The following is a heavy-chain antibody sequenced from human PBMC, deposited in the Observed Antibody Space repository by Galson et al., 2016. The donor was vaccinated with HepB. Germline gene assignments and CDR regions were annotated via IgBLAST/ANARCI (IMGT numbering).Heavy chain of an antibody. J-gene: IGHJ4*02. CDR3: ARAGNRGLDY. CDR2: INGDGSST. CDR1: GLTFSSYT. D-gene: IGHD1-14*01. Sequence: SLRLSCAASGLTFSSYTMHWVRQAPGKGLVWVSRINGDGSSTNYADSVKGRFTISRDNAKNKLYLEINGLRAEDTAVFYCARAGNRGLDYWGQGTLVTVSS. V-gene: IGHV3-74*01.